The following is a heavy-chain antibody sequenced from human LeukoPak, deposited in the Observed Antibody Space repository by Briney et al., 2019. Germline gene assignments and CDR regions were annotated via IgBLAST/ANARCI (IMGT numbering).Heavy chain of an antibody. V-gene: IGHV3-23*01. D-gene: IGHD3-22*01. Sequence: PGGSLRLSCAASGFTFSSYAMSWVRQAPGKGLEWVSAISSSGGSTYYADSVKGRFTISRDNSKNTLYLQMNSLRAEDTAVYYCARGAQIQDYYDSSGYLGYWGQGTLVTVSS. CDR3: ARGAQIQDYYDSSGYLGY. J-gene: IGHJ4*02. CDR2: ISSSGGST. CDR1: GFTFSSYA.